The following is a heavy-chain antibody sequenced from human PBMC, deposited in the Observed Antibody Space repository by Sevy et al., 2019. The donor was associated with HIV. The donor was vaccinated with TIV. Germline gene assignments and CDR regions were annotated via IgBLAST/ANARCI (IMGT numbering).Heavy chain of an antibody. D-gene: IGHD6-19*01. J-gene: IGHJ3*02. Sequence: GGSLRLSCAASGFNFNEYAMHWVRQAPGKGLEWVSGITWNSDSVVYADSVKGRFTISRDKPKNSLYLQMNSLRPEDTALYYCAKDLISVAGFYAFDMWGQGTMVTVSS. V-gene: IGHV3-9*01. CDR1: GFNFNEYA. CDR3: AKDLISVAGFYAFDM. CDR2: ITWNSDSV.